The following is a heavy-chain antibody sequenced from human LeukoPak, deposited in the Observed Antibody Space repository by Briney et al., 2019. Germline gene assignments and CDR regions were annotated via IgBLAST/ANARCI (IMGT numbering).Heavy chain of an antibody. CDR1: GGTFSSYA. J-gene: IGHJ3*02. CDR3: ARERGTTMIVPTDAFDI. CDR2: IIPIFGTA. V-gene: IGHV1-69*13. Sequence: GASVKVSCKASGGTFSSYAISWVRQAPGQGLEWMGGIIPIFGTANYAQKFQGRVTITADESTSTAYMELSSLRSEDTAVYYCARERGTTMIVPTDAFDIWGQGTMVTVSS. D-gene: IGHD3-22*01.